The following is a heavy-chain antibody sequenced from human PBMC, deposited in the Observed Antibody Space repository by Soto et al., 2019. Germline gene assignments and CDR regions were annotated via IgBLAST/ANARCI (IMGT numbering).Heavy chain of an antibody. J-gene: IGHJ4*02. Sequence: QLQLQESGPGLVKPAETLSLTCTVSGGSISSSDYWWDWIRQPPGKGLEWIGSIYYTGSTYYNPSLKSRVIISVDTSKNQFSLRLSSVTAADTAVYYCARQIGRGSWSLDHWGQGTLVTVSS. V-gene: IGHV4-39*01. CDR1: GGSISSSDYW. CDR2: IYYTGST. D-gene: IGHD6-13*01. CDR3: ARQIGRGSWSLDH.